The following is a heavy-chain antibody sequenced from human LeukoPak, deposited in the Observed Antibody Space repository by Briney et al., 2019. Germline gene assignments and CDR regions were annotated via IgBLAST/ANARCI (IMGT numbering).Heavy chain of an antibody. CDR1: GFTFSSYA. D-gene: IGHD1-20*01. Sequence: TGGSLRLSCAASGFTFSSYAMSWVRQAPGKGLEWVSAISGSGGSTYYADSVKGRFTISRDNAKNSLYPQMNSLRAEDTAVYYCARDGDYNWNYFDYWGQGTLVTVSS. V-gene: IGHV3-23*01. CDR2: ISGSGGST. J-gene: IGHJ4*02. CDR3: ARDGDYNWNYFDY.